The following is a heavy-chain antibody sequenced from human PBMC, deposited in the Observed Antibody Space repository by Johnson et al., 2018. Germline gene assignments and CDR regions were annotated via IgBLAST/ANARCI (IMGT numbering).Heavy chain of an antibody. Sequence: VQLVESGGGLVQPGGSLRPSCAASGFTFSSYWMSWVRQAPGKGLEWVANIKQDGSEKYYVDSVKGRFTISRDNAKNSLYLQMNSLRAEDPAVYYWARDFGDDSGYMDVWGKGTTVTVSS. D-gene: IGHD4-17*01. CDR1: GFTFSSYW. CDR3: ARDFGDDSGYMDV. J-gene: IGHJ6*03. V-gene: IGHV3-7*01. CDR2: IKQDGSEK.